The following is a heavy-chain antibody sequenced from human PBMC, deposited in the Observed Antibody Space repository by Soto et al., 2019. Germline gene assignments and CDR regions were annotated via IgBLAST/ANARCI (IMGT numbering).Heavy chain of an antibody. CDR3: ARGWFCPEV. CDR2: IDNAGTES. D-gene: IGHD3-10*01. V-gene: IGHV3-74*01. Sequence: EVQLVDSGGGLVQPGGSLRLSCAASGFTLSGRSMNWVRQAPGKGLVWVSGIDNAGTESTYADSVKGRFTSSRDNAKNMLYLQMNSLRVDEKAVYYCARGWFCPEVWCKGTSVTVSS. CDR1: GFTLSGRS. J-gene: IGHJ6*04.